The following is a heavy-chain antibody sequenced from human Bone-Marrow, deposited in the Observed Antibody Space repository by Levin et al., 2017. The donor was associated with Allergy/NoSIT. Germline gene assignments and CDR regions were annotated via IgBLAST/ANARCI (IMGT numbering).Heavy chain of an antibody. CDR1: VTTFSRLV. Sequence: PGGSLRLSCAAPVTTFSRLVLHWVRQPPGGGLEWLAVISHDETIRIYADSVKGRFTISKDNSDRTLFLQMNNLRPEDTAIYFCASSFATSGFADCFDMWGQGTMVTVSS. J-gene: IGHJ3*02. CDR3: ASSFATSGFADCFDM. V-gene: IGHV3-30*14. D-gene: IGHD3-22*01. CDR2: ISHDETIR.